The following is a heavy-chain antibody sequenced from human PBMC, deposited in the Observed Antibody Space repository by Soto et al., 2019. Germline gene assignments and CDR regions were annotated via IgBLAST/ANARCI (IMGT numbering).Heavy chain of an antibody. Sequence: ETLSLTCTVSGGSINNSSFYWGWVRQPPGKRLEWIGSIYYSGSAYYNPSLKSRLTISVDTSKNQFSLNLSSVTAADTAVYFCARRPLVRGIITYYFDSWGQGTLVTVSS. D-gene: IGHD3-10*01. CDR1: GGSINNSSFY. CDR3: ARRPLVRGIITYYFDS. CDR2: IYYSGSA. V-gene: IGHV4-39*01. J-gene: IGHJ4*02.